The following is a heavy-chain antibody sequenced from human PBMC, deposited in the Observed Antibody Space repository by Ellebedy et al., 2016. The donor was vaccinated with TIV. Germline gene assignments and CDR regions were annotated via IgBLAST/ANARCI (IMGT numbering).Heavy chain of an antibody. CDR2: INHSGNT. J-gene: IGHJ4*02. CDR1: RGSFNSYF. V-gene: IGHV4-34*01. Sequence: MPSETLSLTCAVYRGSFNSYFWTWIRQPPGKGLEWIGEINHSGNTNYSPSLKSRVTISVDTSKTQFSLKLSSVTAADTAIYYCTRILLGWRSSRGSFDYWGQGNLVTVSS. CDR3: TRILLGWRSSRGSFDY. D-gene: IGHD3-16*01.